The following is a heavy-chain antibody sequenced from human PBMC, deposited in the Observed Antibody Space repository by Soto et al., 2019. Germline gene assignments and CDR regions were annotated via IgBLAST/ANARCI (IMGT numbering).Heavy chain of an antibody. CDR2: ISGSGGST. CDR3: ASSKKVAAADSFDY. J-gene: IGHJ4*02. D-gene: IGHD2-15*01. Sequence: GGSLRLSCAASGFTFSSYAMSWVRQAPGKGLEWVSAISGSGGSTYYADSVKGRFTISRDNAKNSLYLQMNSLRAEDTAVYYCASSKKVAAADSFDYWGQGTLVTVSS. V-gene: IGHV3-23*01. CDR1: GFTFSSYA.